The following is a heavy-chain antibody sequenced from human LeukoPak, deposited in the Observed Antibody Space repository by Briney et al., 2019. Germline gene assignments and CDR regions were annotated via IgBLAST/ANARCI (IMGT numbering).Heavy chain of an antibody. J-gene: IGHJ4*02. CDR3: ARANQRGYSYGYVDY. CDR2: INPNSGGT. CDR1: GYTFTNFG. Sequence: ASVKVSCKASGYTFTNFGVSWVRQAPGQGLEWMGWINPNSGGTNYAQKFQGRVTMTRDTSISTAYMELSRLRSDDTAVYYCARANQRGYSYGYVDYWGQGTLVTVSS. D-gene: IGHD5-18*01. V-gene: IGHV1-2*02.